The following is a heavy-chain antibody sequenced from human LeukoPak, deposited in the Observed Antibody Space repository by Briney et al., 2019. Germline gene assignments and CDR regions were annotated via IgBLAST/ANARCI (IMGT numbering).Heavy chain of an antibody. J-gene: IGHJ4*02. CDR1: VYTFTGYY. D-gene: IGHD5-12*01. V-gene: IGHV1-2*02. CDR3: ARDPSNSGYDYFYYFDY. CDR2: INPDNGGT. Sequence: GASVKVSCKASVYTFTGYYMHWVRQAPGQGLEWMGCINPDNGGTNYAQKFQGRVTMTRDMSISTAYMELSRLRSDDTAVYYCARDPSNSGYDYFYYFDYWGQGTLVTVSS.